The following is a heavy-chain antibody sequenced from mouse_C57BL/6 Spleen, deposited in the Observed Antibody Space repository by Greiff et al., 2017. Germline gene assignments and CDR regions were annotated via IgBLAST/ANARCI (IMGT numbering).Heavy chain of an antibody. CDR3: ARIYYYGSSFAY. V-gene: IGHV14-3*01. J-gene: IGHJ3*01. D-gene: IGHD1-1*01. CDR1: GFNIKNTY. Sequence: VQLKQSVAELVRPGASVKLSCTASGFNIKNTYMHWVKQRPEQGLEWIGRIDPASGNTKYAPKFQGKATITADTSSNTASLQLSSLTSEDTAIYYCARIYYYGSSFAYWGQGTLVTVSA. CDR2: IDPASGNT.